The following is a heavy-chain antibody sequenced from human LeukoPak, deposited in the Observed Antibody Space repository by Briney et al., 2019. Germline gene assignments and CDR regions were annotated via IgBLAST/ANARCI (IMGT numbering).Heavy chain of an antibody. Sequence: PSETLSLTCAVYGGSFRGYYWSWIRRPPGKGLEWIGEINHSGSTNYNPSLKSRVTISVDTSKNQFSLKLSSVTAADTAVYYCARDRGYSYGSIDYWGQGTLVTVSS. V-gene: IGHV4-34*01. D-gene: IGHD5-18*01. CDR2: INHSGST. CDR1: GGSFRGYY. CDR3: ARDRGYSYGSIDY. J-gene: IGHJ4*02.